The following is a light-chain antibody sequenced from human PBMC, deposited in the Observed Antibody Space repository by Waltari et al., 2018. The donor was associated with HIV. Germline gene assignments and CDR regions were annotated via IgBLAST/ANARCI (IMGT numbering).Light chain of an antibody. V-gene: IGLV2-8*01. Sequence: QSALTQPPSASGSPGQSVTIFCPGTSSDVGGYNYVSWYQQHPDKAPKLIIFEVNKRPSGVPDRFSGSKSGNTASLTVSGLQAEDEADYYCSSYAGSDSPYVFGSGTTVTVL. J-gene: IGLJ1*01. CDR3: SSYAGSDSPYV. CDR2: EVN. CDR1: SSDVGGYNY.